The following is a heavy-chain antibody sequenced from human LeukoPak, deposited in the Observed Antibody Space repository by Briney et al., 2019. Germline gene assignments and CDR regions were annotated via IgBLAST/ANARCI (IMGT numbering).Heavy chain of an antibody. J-gene: IGHJ6*03. CDR3: VRNGYFCMDV. D-gene: IGHD2-8*01. CDR1: GGSFSGYY. V-gene: IGHV4-34*01. Sequence: SETLSLTCAVYGGSFSGYYWSWIRQPPGKGLEWIGEIYHSGSTNYNPSLKSRITISVDKSKNQFSLKVSSLTAADTAVYYCVRNGYFCMDVWGKGATVTVSS. CDR2: IYHSGST.